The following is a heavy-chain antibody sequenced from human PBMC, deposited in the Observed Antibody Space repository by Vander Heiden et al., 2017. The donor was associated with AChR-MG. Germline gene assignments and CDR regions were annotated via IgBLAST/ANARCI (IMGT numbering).Heavy chain of an antibody. CDR3: ARGPAAAANWFDP. CDR1: GGLTRCHY. J-gene: IGHJ5*02. V-gene: IGHV4-59*11. CDR2: IYYSGSP. Sequence: QVQLQESGPGLAKPSENLSLTCTVSGGLTRCHYWSWIRQPPVKGLEWIRYIYYSGSPNYNPSLKSRVTISVDMSTNQVSLKLSSVTAADTAVYYCARGPAAAANWFDPWGPGTLVSVSS. D-gene: IGHD6-13*01.